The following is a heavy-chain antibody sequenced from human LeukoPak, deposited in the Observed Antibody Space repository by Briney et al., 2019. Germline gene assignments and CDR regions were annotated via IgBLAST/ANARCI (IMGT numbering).Heavy chain of an antibody. CDR3: TNFDH. Sequence: PGGSLRLSCKVSRLMFRNSDMHWVRQAPGKGLEWVAMISSDGIKEYFAESVKGRFSVSRDNFRNTQYLQMSSLRVDDTALYYCTNFDHWGQGTLVTVSS. CDR1: RLMFRNSD. V-gene: IGHV3-30*02. J-gene: IGHJ4*02. CDR2: ISSDGIKE.